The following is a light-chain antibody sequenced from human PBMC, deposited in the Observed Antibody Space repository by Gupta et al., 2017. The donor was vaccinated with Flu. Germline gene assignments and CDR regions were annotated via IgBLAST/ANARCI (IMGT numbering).Light chain of an antibody. Sequence: SVTISCTGTSRNVGGYNYVSCYLQYPAKAPHLIIYDVNKWPSGVPDRFSGSKSGNTASLPXSXLQAEDXADYYCSSFAHNYTFIFGTATRVTVL. CDR2: DVN. J-gene: IGLJ1*01. V-gene: IGLV2-11*01. CDR1: SRNVGGYNY. CDR3: SSFAHNYTFI.